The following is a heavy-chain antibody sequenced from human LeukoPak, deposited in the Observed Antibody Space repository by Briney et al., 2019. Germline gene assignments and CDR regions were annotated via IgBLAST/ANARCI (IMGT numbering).Heavy chain of an antibody. J-gene: IGHJ4*02. CDR3: ARVAGGSSDY. CDR2: SYHTGNT. CDR1: GYSISSGYY. Sequence: SETLSLTCAVSGYSISSGYYWGWIRQPPGKGLEWIGSSYHTGNTDHNPSLKSRVTVSVDTSKNHFSLTLSSVTAADTAVYYCARVAGGSSDYWGQGTLVTVSS. D-gene: IGHD2-15*01. V-gene: IGHV4-38-2*01.